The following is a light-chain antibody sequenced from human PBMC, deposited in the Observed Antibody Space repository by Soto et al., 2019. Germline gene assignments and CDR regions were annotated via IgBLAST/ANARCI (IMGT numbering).Light chain of an antibody. CDR2: DTS. CDR3: QQRTNWPRSFT. Sequence: EIVLTQSPATLSLSPGERATLSCRASQSVSSYLAWYQQKPGQAPRLLIYDTSKRATGIPARFSGSGSGTDFTLTISGLEPEDFAVYYCQQRTNWPRSFTFGPGTKFDIK. V-gene: IGKV3-11*01. J-gene: IGKJ3*01. CDR1: QSVSSY.